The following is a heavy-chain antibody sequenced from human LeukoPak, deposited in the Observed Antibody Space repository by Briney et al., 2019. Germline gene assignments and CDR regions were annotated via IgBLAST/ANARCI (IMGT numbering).Heavy chain of an antibody. J-gene: IGHJ4*02. CDR3: ASGEGYCSGGSCALEYYFDY. V-gene: IGHV1-18*04. CDR2: IGAYNGNT. D-gene: IGHD2-15*01. Sequence: ASVKVSCKASGYTFTSYGISWVRQAPGQGLEWMGWIGAYNGNTNYAQKLQGRVTMTTDTSTSTAYMELRSLRSDDTAVYYCASGEGYCSGGSCALEYYFDYWGQGTLVTVSS. CDR1: GYTFTSYG.